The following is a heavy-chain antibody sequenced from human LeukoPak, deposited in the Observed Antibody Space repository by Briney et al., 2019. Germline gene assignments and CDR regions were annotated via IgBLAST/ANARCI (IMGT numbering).Heavy chain of an antibody. CDR3: AAAGGSYSGWGFDI. J-gene: IGHJ3*02. CDR1: GFTFISSA. V-gene: IGHV1-58*02. D-gene: IGHD1-26*01. Sequence: GASVKVSCKASGFTFISSAMQWVRQARGQRLEWIGWIVVGSGNTNYAQKFQEKVTITRDVSTSTAYMELSSLRSEDTAVYYCAAAGGSYSGWGFDIWGQGTVVTVSS. CDR2: IVVGSGNT.